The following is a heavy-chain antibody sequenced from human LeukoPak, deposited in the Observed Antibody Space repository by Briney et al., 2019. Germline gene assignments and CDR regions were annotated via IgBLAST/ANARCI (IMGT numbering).Heavy chain of an antibody. CDR3: ARVSGRLELQSDHEY. CDR2: ISGDSTYI. CDR1: GFTFASYS. V-gene: IGHV3-21*01. J-gene: IGHJ4*02. D-gene: IGHD1-7*01. Sequence: GGSLRLSCAASGFTFASYSMNWVRQAPGKGLEWVSSISGDSTYIYNAGSVKGRFTISRDNAQASLYLQMISLRADDTAVYYCARVSGRLELQSDHEYWGQGTLVIVSS.